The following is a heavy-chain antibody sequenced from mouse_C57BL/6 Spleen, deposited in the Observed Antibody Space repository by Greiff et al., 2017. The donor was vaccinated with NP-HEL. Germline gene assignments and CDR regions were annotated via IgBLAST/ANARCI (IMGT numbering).Heavy chain of an antibody. J-gene: IGHJ3*01. V-gene: IGHV1-64*01. CDR3: AGGDYDVSY. D-gene: IGHD2-4*01. CDR2: IHPNSGST. Sequence: QVQLQQPGAELVKPGASVKLSCKASGYTFTSYWMHWVKQRPGQGLEWIGMIHPNSGSTNYNEKFKSKATLTVDKSSSTAYMQLRSLTSEDSSVYYCAGGDYDVSYWGQGTLVTVSA. CDR1: GYTFTSYW.